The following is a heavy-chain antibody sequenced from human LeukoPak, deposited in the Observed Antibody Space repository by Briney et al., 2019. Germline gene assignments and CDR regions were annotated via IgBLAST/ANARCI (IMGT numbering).Heavy chain of an antibody. D-gene: IGHD5-18*01. CDR2: ISSSSSTI. CDR1: GFTFSSYS. CDR3: ARGGIQLWLRSEYYFDY. Sequence: GGSLRLSCAASGFTFSSYSMNWVRQAPGKGLEWVSYISSSSSTIYYADSVKGRFTISRDNAKNSLYLQMNSLRAEDTAVYYCARGGIQLWLRSEYYFDYWGHGTLVTVSS. V-gene: IGHV3-48*04. J-gene: IGHJ4*01.